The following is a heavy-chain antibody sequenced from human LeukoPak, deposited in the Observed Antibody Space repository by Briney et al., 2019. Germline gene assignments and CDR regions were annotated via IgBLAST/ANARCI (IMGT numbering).Heavy chain of an antibody. V-gene: IGHV1-46*01. CDR2: INPSGGST. CDR3: ARSSGRSPNRDYMDV. CDR1: GYTFTSYY. J-gene: IGHJ6*03. D-gene: IGHD1-14*01. Sequence: ASVKVSCKASGYTFTSYYMHWVRQAPGQGLVWMGIINPSGGSTSYAQKFQGRVTMTRDTSTSTVYMELSSLRSEDTAVYYCARSSGRSPNRDYMDVWGKGTTVTISS.